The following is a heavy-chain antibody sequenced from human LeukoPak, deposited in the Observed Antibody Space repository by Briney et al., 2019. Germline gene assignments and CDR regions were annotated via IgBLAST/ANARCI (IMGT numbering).Heavy chain of an antibody. CDR2: IYTSGST. D-gene: IGHD3-22*01. J-gene: IGHJ6*04. Sequence: SETLSLTCTISGGSISSYYWSWIRQPAGKGLEWIGRIYTSGSTNYNPSLKSRVTMSVDTSKNQFSLKLSSVTAADTAVYYCARDRYYYDSSGYRRMDVWGKGTTVTISS. CDR3: ARDRYYYDSSGYRRMDV. CDR1: GGSISSYY. V-gene: IGHV4-4*07.